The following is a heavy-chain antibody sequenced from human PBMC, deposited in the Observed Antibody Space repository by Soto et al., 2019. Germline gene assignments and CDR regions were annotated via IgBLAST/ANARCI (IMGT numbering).Heavy chain of an antibody. V-gene: IGHV4-61*01. D-gene: IGHD4-17*01. Sequence: QVQLQESGPGLVKPSETLSLTCTVSGGSVSSDSYYWSWIRQPPGKGLEWIGYIYYSGSTNYNPSLKSRVTISVDTSKNLFSLKLSSVTAADTAVYYCARQIRWPGGLFDYWGQGTLVTVSS. CDR2: IYYSGST. J-gene: IGHJ4*02. CDR3: ARQIRWPGGLFDY. CDR1: GGSVSSDSYY.